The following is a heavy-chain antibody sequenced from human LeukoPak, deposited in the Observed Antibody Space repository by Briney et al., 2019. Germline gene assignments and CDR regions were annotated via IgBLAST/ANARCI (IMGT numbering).Heavy chain of an antibody. CDR2: ISRSGST. J-gene: IGHJ4*02. CDR3: ARVLIDHPRSFDY. V-gene: IGHV4-30-2*01. Sequence: SENLSLTCTVSGGSISSGGYYWSWIRQPPGKGLEWIGYISRSGSTYYNPSLKSRVTISVDRSENQFSLKLTSVTAADTAVYFCARVLIDHPRSFDYWGQGTLVTVSS. D-gene: IGHD2/OR15-2a*01. CDR1: GGSISSGGYY.